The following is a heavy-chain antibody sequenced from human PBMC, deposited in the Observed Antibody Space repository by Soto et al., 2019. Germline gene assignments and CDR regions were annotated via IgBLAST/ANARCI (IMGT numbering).Heavy chain of an antibody. CDR1: GYTFTSFD. CDR3: ARPRVDLYHYAMDV. Sequence: QVQLVQSGAEVKKPGASVKVSCKASGYTFTSFDINWVRQATGQGLEWLGWMNPQSGATGYAQKFQGRVTMTGNTATGTAYMELRSLRSDDTAVYYSARPRVDLYHYAMDVWGQGTTVIVSS. J-gene: IGHJ6*02. D-gene: IGHD3-3*01. V-gene: IGHV1-8*01. CDR2: MNPQSGAT.